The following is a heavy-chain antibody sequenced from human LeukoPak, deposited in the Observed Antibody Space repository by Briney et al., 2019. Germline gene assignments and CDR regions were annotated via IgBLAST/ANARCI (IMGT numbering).Heavy chain of an antibody. CDR1: GGSFSGSY. J-gene: IGHJ4*02. V-gene: IGHV4-34*01. CDR3: ARSRASVARAGTFGD. Sequence: PSETLSLTCAVYGGSFSGSYWSWTRQSPGKGLEWIGEIHHSGSTNYNPSLKSRVTISLDTSNNQFSLKLTSVTAADTAVYYCARSRASVARAGTFGDWGQGALVTVSS. CDR2: IHHSGST. D-gene: IGHD1-1*01.